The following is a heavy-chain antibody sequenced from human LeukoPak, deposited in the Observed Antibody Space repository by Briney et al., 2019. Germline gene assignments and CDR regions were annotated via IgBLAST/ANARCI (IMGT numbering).Heavy chain of an antibody. V-gene: IGHV4-59*01. J-gene: IGHJ4*02. CDR2: IYYSGST. CDR1: GVSISSYY. Sequence: PSETPSLTCTVSGVSISSYYWSWIRQPPGKGLEWIGYIYYSGSTNYNPSLKSRVTISVDTSKNQFSLKLSSVTAADTAVYYCARTLFYDSSGSPYFDYWGQGTLVTVSS. D-gene: IGHD3-22*01. CDR3: ARTLFYDSSGSPYFDY.